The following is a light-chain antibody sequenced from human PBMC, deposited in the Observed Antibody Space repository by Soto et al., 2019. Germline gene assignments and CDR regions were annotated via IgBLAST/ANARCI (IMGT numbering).Light chain of an antibody. V-gene: IGLV2-11*01. CDR3: YSYAARYSVV. CDR2: GVM. Sequence: QSAMTHARGVSGTRGHSVTITFSGTSSDIGHYNYVSWYQQHPGRAPKLIIYGVMKRPAGVPDRFSGSKPGNTAPLTIAGVKAVDEVDYSCYSYAARYSVVFGGATKVTVL. J-gene: IGLJ2*01. CDR1: SSDIGHYNY.